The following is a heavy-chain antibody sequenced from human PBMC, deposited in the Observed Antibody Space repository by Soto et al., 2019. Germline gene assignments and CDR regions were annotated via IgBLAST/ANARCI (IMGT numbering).Heavy chain of an antibody. V-gene: IGHV3-15*01. Sequence: GESLKISCAASGFTFSNAWMSWVRQAPGKGLEWVGRIKSKTDGGTTDYAAPVKGRFTISRDDSKNTLYLQMNSLKTEDTAVYYCTTAKSLKIDAFDIWGQGTMVTVSS. J-gene: IGHJ3*02. CDR2: IKSKTDGGTT. CDR1: GFTFSNAW. CDR3: TTAKSLKIDAFDI.